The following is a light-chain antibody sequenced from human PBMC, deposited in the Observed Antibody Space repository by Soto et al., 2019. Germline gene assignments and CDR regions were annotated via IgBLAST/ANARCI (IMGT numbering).Light chain of an antibody. CDR3: QQYNRYPA. Sequence: DIQMTQSPSTLSASVGDRVTITCRASQSISSWLAWYQHKPGKAPKLLIYDAPSLESGVPSRFSGSGSGTEFTLTISRLQPDDLATYYCQQYNRYPAFGQGTKVDIK. J-gene: IGKJ1*01. V-gene: IGKV1-5*01. CDR1: QSISSW. CDR2: DAP.